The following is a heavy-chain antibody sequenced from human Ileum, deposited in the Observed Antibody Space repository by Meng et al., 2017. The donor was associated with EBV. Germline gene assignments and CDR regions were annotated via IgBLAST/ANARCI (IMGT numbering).Heavy chain of an antibody. Sequence: HVLLLQSGPEVKKPGAPVWAPCKASPYAFGTYGISWVRQAPGLGLEWMGWFVNYRDTYPAPKFQDRVTMTTDTHTNTVIMELRSLTSDDTAVYYCVKGTPGRSYCDYWGQGTLVTVSS. CDR1: PYAFGTYG. CDR2: FVNYRDT. J-gene: IGHJ4*02. CDR3: VKGTPGRSYCDY. D-gene: IGHD3-10*01. V-gene: IGHV1-18*01.